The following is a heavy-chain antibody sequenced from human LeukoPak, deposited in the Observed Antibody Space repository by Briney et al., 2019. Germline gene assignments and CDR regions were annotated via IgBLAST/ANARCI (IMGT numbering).Heavy chain of an antibody. CDR2: ISGGST. D-gene: IGHD3-10*01. J-gene: IGHJ5*02. CDR1: GFTVSSNE. V-gene: IGHV3-38-3*01. CDR3: AREESYYGSGSYYKRGNWFDP. Sequence: GGSLRLSCAASGFTVSSNEMSWVRQAPGKGLEWVSSISGGSTYYADSRKGRFTISRDNSKNTLHLQMHSLRDEDTDVYYCAREESYYGSGSYYKRGNWFDPWGQGTLVTVSS.